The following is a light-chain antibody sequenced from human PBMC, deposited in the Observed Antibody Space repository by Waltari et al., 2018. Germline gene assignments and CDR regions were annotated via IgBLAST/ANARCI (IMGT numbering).Light chain of an antibody. CDR3: SSRKGRDKLVV. Sequence: SSELTQDPAVSVALGQTVRITCQGDSLRTSYASWYQVKPGQAPLLVMYGKDRRPSGISDRISGHSSGTTSSLTITGAQAEDEADYYCSSRKGRDKLVVFAGGTKLTVL. V-gene: IGLV3-19*01. J-gene: IGLJ2*01. CDR1: SLRTSY. CDR2: GKD.